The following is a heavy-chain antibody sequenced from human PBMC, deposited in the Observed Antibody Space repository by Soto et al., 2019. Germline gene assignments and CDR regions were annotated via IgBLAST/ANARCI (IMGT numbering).Heavy chain of an antibody. D-gene: IGHD6-25*01. CDR2: IYYSGST. V-gene: IGHV4-31*03. J-gene: IGHJ6*02. Sequence: PSETLSLTCSVSGGSISSVGHYWTWIRQQPGKGLEWIGYIYYSGSTDYNPSLKSRVTTSVDRSKNQFSLNLSSVTAADTAIYYCARESGGYDSSTRYGLDVWGQGTTVTVSS. CDR3: ARESGGYDSSTRYGLDV. CDR1: GGSISSVGHY.